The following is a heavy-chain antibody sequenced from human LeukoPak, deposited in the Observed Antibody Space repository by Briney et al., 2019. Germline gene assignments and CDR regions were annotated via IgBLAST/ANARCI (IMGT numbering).Heavy chain of an antibody. Sequence: GASVKVSCKASGGTFSSYAISWVRQAPGQGLEWMGRIIPIFGTANYAQKFQGRVTITTDESTSTAYMELSSPRSEDTAVYYRARDPLPYCSGGSCYAPTWGQGTLVTVSS. D-gene: IGHD2-15*01. CDR2: IIPIFGTA. CDR1: GGTFSSYA. V-gene: IGHV1-69*05. CDR3: ARDPLPYCSGGSCYAPT. J-gene: IGHJ5*02.